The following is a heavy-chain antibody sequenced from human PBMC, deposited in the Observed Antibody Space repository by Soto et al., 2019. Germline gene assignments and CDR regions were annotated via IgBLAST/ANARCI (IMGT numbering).Heavy chain of an antibody. CDR1: GGSFSGYY. D-gene: IGHD3-10*01. Sequence: SETLSLTCAVYGGSFSGYYWSWIRQPPGKGLEWIGEINHSGSTNYNPSLKSRVTISVDTSKNQFSLKLSSVTAADTAVYYCARGLNYYGSGSSQFDYWGQGTLVTVSS. J-gene: IGHJ4*02. CDR2: INHSGST. CDR3: ARGLNYYGSGSSQFDY. V-gene: IGHV4-34*01.